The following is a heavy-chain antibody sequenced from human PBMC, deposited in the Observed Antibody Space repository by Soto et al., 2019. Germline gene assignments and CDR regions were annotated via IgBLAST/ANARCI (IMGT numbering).Heavy chain of an antibody. V-gene: IGHV3-23*01. CDR2: ISGSGGST. CDR1: GFTFSSYA. CDR3: AKDHRLMGIAVAKTTGDY. Sequence: GGSLRLSCAASGFTFSSYAMSWVRQAPGKGLEWVSAISGSGGSTYYADSVKGRFTISRDNSKNTLYLQMNSLRAEDTAVYYCAKDHRLMGIAVAKTTGDYWGQGTLVTVSS. J-gene: IGHJ4*02. D-gene: IGHD6-19*01.